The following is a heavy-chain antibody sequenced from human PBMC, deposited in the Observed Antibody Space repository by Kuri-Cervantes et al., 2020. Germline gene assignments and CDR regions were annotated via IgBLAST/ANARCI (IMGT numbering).Heavy chain of an antibody. CDR1: GGTFSSYT. J-gene: IGHJ3*02. Sequence: SVKVSCKASGGTFSSYTINWVRQAPGQGLEWMGGIIPIFGTANYAQKFQGRVTITTDESTSTAYMELSSLRSEDTAVYYCASRGYSSGYYYYAFDIWGQGTMVTVSS. V-gene: IGHV1-69*05. D-gene: IGHD3-22*01. CDR2: IIPIFGTA. CDR3: ASRGYSSGYYYYAFDI.